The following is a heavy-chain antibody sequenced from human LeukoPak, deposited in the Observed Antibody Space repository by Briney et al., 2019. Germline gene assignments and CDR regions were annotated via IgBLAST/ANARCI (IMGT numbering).Heavy chain of an antibody. CDR1: GYTFTSYG. J-gene: IGHJ4*02. Sequence: ASVKVSCKASGYTFTSYGINWVRQAPGQGLEWMGRIIPILGIANYAQKFQGRVTITADKSTSTAYMELSSLRSEDTAVYYCAREVVATICPFDYWGQGTLVTVSS. D-gene: IGHD5-12*01. CDR3: AREVVATICPFDY. V-gene: IGHV1-69*04. CDR2: IIPILGIA.